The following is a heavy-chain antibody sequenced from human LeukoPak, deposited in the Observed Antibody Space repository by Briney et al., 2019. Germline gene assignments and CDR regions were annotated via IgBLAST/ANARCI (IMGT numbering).Heavy chain of an antibody. J-gene: IGHJ4*02. CDR1: GFTFSSYG. CDR2: IYSGGST. Sequence: GGSLRLSCAASGFTFSSYGMHWVRQAPGKGLEWVSVIYSGGSTYYADSVKGRFTISRDNSKNTLYLQMNSLRAEDTAVYYCARVLRGFDYWGQGTLVTVSS. CDR3: ARVLRGFDY. V-gene: IGHV3-53*01. D-gene: IGHD3-3*01.